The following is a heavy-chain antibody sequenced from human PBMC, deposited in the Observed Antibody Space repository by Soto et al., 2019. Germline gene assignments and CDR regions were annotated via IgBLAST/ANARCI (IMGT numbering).Heavy chain of an antibody. V-gene: IGHV1-3*01. Sequence: ASVKVSCKASGYTFTSYAMHWVRQAPGQSLEWMGWIRADNDNTEYSQRFQGRITITRDTSASTAYMELRSLRSEDTAVFYCARGSPNRSGWTLDYWGQGTLVTVSS. CDR1: GYTFTSYA. CDR3: ARGSPNRSGWTLDY. D-gene: IGHD3-22*01. J-gene: IGHJ4*02. CDR2: IRADNDNT.